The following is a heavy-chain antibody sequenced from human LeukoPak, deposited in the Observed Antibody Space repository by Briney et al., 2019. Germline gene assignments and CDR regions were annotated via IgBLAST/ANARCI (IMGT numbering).Heavy chain of an antibody. D-gene: IGHD1-26*01. CDR1: GGTFSSYA. J-gene: IGHJ4*02. CDR3: ARVVGATTLDY. Sequence: ASVKVSCKASGGTFSSYAISWVRQAPGQGLEWMGGIIPIFGTANYAQKFQGRATITADEFTSTAYMELSSLRSEDKAVYYCARVVGATTLDYWGQGTLVTVSS. V-gene: IGHV1-69*13. CDR2: IIPIFGTA.